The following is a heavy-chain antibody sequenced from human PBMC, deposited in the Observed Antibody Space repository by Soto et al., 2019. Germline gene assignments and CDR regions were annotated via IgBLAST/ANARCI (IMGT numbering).Heavy chain of an antibody. CDR1: GYTFTSYG. Sequence: QVQLVQSGAEVKKPGASVKVSCKASGYTFTSYGISWVRQAPGQGLEWMGWISAYNGNTNYAQKLQGRVTMTTDTPTSTVSMGLRRRRSDDTAGYYCARSPRHPYDYWGQGTLVTASS. CDR3: ARSPRHPYDY. V-gene: IGHV1-18*01. CDR2: ISAYNGNT. J-gene: IGHJ4*02. D-gene: IGHD6-6*01.